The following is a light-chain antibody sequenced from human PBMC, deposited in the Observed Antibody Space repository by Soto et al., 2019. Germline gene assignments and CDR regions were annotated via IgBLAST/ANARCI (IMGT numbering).Light chain of an antibody. J-gene: IGKJ5*01. CDR1: QSFRGL. Sequence: VLPHSPLTLSLSPWQRANLSCRASQSFRGLLAWYQQKPGQAPRLLIYDAYNRATGIPPRFSGSGSGTDFTLTISSLEPEDSAVYYCQQRHMWPITFGQGTRLEIK. V-gene: IGKV3-11*01. CDR3: QQRHMWPIT. CDR2: DAY.